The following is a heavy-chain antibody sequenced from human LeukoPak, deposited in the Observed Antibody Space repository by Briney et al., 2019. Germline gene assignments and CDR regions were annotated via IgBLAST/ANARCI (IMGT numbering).Heavy chain of an antibody. CDR2: INPSGGTT. CDR3: ARDSGYGGNSEDYYYYYMDV. D-gene: IGHD4-23*01. Sequence: GASVKVSCKASGYTFGSYYMHWVRQAPGHGLEWLRIINPSGGTTRYAQKFQGRITMTRDTSTSTVYMELSSLRSEDTAVYYCARDSGYGGNSEDYYYYYMDVWGKGTTVTVSS. J-gene: IGHJ6*03. V-gene: IGHV1-46*01. CDR1: GYTFGSYY.